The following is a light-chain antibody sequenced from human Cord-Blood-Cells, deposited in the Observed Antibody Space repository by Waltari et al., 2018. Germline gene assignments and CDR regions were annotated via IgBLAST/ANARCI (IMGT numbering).Light chain of an antibody. Sequence: DIQMTQSPSSLSASVGDRVTITCQASQDISNYLNWYQQKPGKAPKLLIYDASNLETGVPSRFSGSGSVTDFTFTISSLQPEDIATYYCQQYVISLLTFGGGTKVEIK. V-gene: IGKV1-33*01. CDR2: DAS. J-gene: IGKJ4*01. CDR3: QQYVISLLT. CDR1: QDISNY.